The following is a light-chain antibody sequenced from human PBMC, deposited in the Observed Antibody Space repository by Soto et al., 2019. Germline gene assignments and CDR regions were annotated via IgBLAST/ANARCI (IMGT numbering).Light chain of an antibody. Sequence: QSALTQPASVSGSPGQSITISCTGSSSDVGGYNYVSWYQQHPGKAPKLMIYEVSNRPSGISNRFSGSKSGNTASLTLSGLQAEDEADYYCSSYRSSIIPVVFGGGTKLTVL. J-gene: IGLJ2*01. CDR3: SSYRSSIIPVV. CDR1: SSDVGGYNY. V-gene: IGLV2-14*01. CDR2: EVS.